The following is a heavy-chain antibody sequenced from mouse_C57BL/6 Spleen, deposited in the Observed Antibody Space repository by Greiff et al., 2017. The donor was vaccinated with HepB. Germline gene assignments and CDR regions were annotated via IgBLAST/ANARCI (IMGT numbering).Heavy chain of an antibody. D-gene: IGHD2-4*01. CDR1: GFTFSDYG. Sequence: DVMLVESGGGLVKPGGSLKLSCAASGFTFSDYGMHWVRQAPEKGLEWVAYISSGSSTIYYADTVKGRFTISRDNAKNTLFLQMTSLRSEDTAMYYCARDYDYDVYYAMDYWGQGTSVTVSS. V-gene: IGHV5-17*01. CDR3: ARDYDYDVYYAMDY. J-gene: IGHJ4*01. CDR2: ISSGSSTI.